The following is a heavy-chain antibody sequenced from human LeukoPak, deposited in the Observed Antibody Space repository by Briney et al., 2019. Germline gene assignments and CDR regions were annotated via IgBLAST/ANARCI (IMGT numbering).Heavy chain of an antibody. CDR2: INHSGST. J-gene: IGHJ4*02. V-gene: IGHV4-34*01. CDR1: GGSFSGYY. Sequence: SETLSLTCAVYGGSFSGYYWSWIRQPPGKGLEWIGEINHSGSTNYNPSLKSRVTISVDTSENQFSLKLSSVTAADTAVYYCARGRGYYYDSSGLNYWGQGTLVTVSS. CDR3: ARGRGYYYDSSGLNY. D-gene: IGHD3-22*01.